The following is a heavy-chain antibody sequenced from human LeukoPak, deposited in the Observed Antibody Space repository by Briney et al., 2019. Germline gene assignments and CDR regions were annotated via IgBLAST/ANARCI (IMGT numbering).Heavy chain of an antibody. Sequence: PGGSLILSCAASGFTFSSYGMHWVRQAPGKGLEWVAFIRYDGSNKYYADSVKGRFTISRDNSKNTLYLQMNSLKTEDTAVYYCTTRGRSGKDAFDIWGQGTMVTVSS. CDR2: IRYDGSNK. V-gene: IGHV3-30*02. CDR1: GFTFSSYG. J-gene: IGHJ3*02. D-gene: IGHD4-23*01. CDR3: TTRGRSGKDAFDI.